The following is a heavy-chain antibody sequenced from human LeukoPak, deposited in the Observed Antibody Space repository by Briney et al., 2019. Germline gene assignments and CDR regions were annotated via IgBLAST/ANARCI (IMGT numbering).Heavy chain of an antibody. D-gene: IGHD1-26*01. Sequence: GGSQRLSCAASGFIFSDYNMHWVRQAAGKGLEWVSYITHSGRTISYADSVKGRFTISRDNARNSLYLQMNSLRDDDTAVYFCARPSSGAYDYWGQGTLVTVSS. J-gene: IGHJ4*02. CDR2: ITHSGRTI. V-gene: IGHV3-48*02. CDR1: GFIFSDYN. CDR3: ARPSSGAYDY.